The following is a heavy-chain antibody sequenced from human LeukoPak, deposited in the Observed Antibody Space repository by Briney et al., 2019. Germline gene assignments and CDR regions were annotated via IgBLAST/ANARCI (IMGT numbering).Heavy chain of an antibody. CDR1: GDTFISYY. D-gene: IGHD3-9*01. J-gene: IGHJ6*03. V-gene: IGHV1-69*13. Sequence: GASVKVSCKASGDTFISYYMHWVRQAPGQGLEWMGGIIPIFGTANYAQKFQGRVTITADESTSTAYMELSSLRSEDTAVYYCARDGLRYFDWPHYYYYYMDVWGKGTTVTISS. CDR2: IIPIFGTA. CDR3: ARDGLRYFDWPHYYYYYMDV.